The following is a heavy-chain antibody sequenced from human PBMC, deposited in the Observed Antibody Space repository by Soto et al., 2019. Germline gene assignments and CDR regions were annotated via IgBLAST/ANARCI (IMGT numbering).Heavy chain of an antibody. CDR3: ARDRDCSSFGCRDSFDS. J-gene: IGHJ3*02. CDR2: ISTDNDRT. CDR1: GYRFNKYG. D-gene: IGHD2-2*01. V-gene: IGHV1-18*01. Sequence: QIQLGQSGAEVKKAGASVTVSCKASGYRFNKYGISWVRQAPGQGLEWMGWISTDNDRTDYAQKFQGRLTMTTDTSTSTAYMDLRNLRSDDTAIYFCARDRDCSSFGCRDSFDSWGQGTMVSVSS.